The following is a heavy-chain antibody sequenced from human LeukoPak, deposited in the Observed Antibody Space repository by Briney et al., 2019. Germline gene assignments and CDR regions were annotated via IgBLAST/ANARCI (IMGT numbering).Heavy chain of an antibody. CDR3: ARVIPGQWLVPSVFDY. CDR2: IYYSGST. Sequence: PSEALSLTCAVYGGSFSGYYWSWIRQPPGKGLEWIGYIYYSGSTNYNPSLKSRVTISVDTSKNQFSLKLSSVTAADTAVYYCARVIPGQWLVPSVFDYWGQGTLVTVSS. CDR1: GGSFSGYY. V-gene: IGHV4-59*01. J-gene: IGHJ4*02. D-gene: IGHD6-19*01.